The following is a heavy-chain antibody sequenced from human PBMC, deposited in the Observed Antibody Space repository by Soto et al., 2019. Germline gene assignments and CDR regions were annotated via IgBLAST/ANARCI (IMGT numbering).Heavy chain of an antibody. Sequence: QVQLVQSGAEVKKPGSSVKVSCKASGGTFSSLAISWVRQAPGQGLEWMGGLVPVFGTANYAQKVQDRVTITADKSTSTYYMELSRLRSEDTAVSYGARSPGVFDYWGQGTLVTVSS. CDR2: LVPVFGTA. V-gene: IGHV1-69*06. J-gene: IGHJ4*02. D-gene: IGHD3-10*01. CDR1: GGTFSSLA. CDR3: ARSPGVFDY.